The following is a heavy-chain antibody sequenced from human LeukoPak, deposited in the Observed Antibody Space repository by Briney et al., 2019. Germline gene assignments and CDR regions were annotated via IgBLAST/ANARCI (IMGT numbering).Heavy chain of an antibody. CDR3: ARGEKMGAAFDI. CDR1: GGTFSSHV. J-gene: IGHJ3*02. CDR2: IIPILGIA. V-gene: IGHV1-69*04. Sequence: SVKVSCKASGGTFSSHVISWVRQAPGQGLEWMGRIIPILGIANYAQKFQGRVTITADKSTTTAYMELSSLRSEDTAVYYCARGEKMGAAFDIWGQGTMVTVSS. D-gene: IGHD3-16*01.